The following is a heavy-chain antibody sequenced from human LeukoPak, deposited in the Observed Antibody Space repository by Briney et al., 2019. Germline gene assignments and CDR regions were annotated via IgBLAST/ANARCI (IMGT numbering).Heavy chain of an antibody. CDR1: GGSISSGGYS. V-gene: IGHV4-31*03. J-gene: IGHJ4*02. D-gene: IGHD3-22*01. CDR3: ARDYGYYYDSSGYYDY. Sequence: SQTLSLTCTVSGGSISSGGYSWSWIRQHPGKGLEWIGYIYYSGSTYYNPSLKSRVTISVDTSKNQFSLKLSSVTAADTAVYYCARDYGYYYDSSGYYDYWGQGTLVTVSS. CDR2: IYYSGST.